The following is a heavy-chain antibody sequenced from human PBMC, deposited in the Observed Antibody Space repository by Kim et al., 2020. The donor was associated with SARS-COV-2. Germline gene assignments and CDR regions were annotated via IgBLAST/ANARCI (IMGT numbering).Heavy chain of an antibody. CDR1: GVSVSSDYYY. CDR3: ARVPFNLDSSASSSYFDS. CDR2: IYNSGST. J-gene: IGHJ4*02. Sequence: SETLSLTCTVSGVSVSSDYYYWTWIRQPPGKGLEWIGNIYNSGSTKYNPSLKSRVTITVDTSKNQFSLKLTSVTAADTAVFFCARVPFNLDSSASSSYFDSWGQGTLVTVSS. D-gene: IGHD3-22*01. V-gene: IGHV4-61*01.